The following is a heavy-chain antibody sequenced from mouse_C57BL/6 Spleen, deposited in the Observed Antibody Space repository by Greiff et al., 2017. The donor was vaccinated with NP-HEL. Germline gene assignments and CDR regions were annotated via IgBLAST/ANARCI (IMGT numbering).Heavy chain of an antibody. CDR3: AREGGTGPWFAY. V-gene: IGHV1-82*01. CDR1: GYAFSSSW. J-gene: IGHJ3*01. Sequence: QVQLQQSGPELVKPGASVKISCKASGYAFSSSWMNWVKQRPGKGLEWIGRIYPGDGDTNYNGKFKGKATLTADKSSSTAYMQLSSLTSEDSAVYFCAREGGTGPWFAYWGQGTLVTVSA. D-gene: IGHD4-1*01. CDR2: IYPGDGDT.